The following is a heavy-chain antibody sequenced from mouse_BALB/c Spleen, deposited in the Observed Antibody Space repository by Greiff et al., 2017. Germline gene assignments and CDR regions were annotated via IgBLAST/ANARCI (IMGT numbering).Heavy chain of an antibody. J-gene: IGHJ4*01. Sequence: EVKLVESGGGLVKPGGSLKLSCAASGFTFSDYYMYWVRQTPEKRLEWVATISDGGSYTYYPDSVKGRFTISRDNAKNNLYLQMSSLKSEDTAMYYCARGDDYDPGYAMDYWGQGTSVTVSS. D-gene: IGHD2-4*01. CDR2: ISDGGSYT. CDR1: GFTFSDYY. CDR3: ARGDDYDPGYAMDY. V-gene: IGHV5-4*02.